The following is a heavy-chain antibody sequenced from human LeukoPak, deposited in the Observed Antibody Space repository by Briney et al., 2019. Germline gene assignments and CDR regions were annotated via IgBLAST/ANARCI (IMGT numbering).Heavy chain of an antibody. CDR1: GFTVSGSY. Sequence: GGSLRLSCAASGFTVSGSYMSWVRHVPGRGLECVSDIYRDGSTYYADSVKGRFTISRDNTRNTVYLQMNNLSAEDTAVYYCAAKGNGYTGIYVFAHWGQGTLVTVSS. D-gene: IGHD1-26*01. J-gene: IGHJ4*02. CDR3: AAKGNGYTGIYVFAH. V-gene: IGHV3-53*01. CDR2: IYRDGST.